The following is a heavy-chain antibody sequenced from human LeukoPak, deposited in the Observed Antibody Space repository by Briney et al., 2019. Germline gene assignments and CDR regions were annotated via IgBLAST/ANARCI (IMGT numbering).Heavy chain of an antibody. J-gene: IGHJ4*02. CDR2: ISGSGDST. V-gene: IGHV3-23*01. CDR1: GFTFSSYG. D-gene: IGHD3-3*01. Sequence: GGSLRLSCAASGFTFSSYGMHWVRQAPGKGLEWVSAISGSGDSTYYADSVKGRFTISRDSSMETLYLQMDSLRAEDTATYFCAKRLSFGVAIGDFDYWGQGTLVTVSS. CDR3: AKRLSFGVAIGDFDY.